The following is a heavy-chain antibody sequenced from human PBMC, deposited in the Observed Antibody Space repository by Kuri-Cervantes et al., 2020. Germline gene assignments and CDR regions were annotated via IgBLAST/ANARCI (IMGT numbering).Heavy chain of an antibody. V-gene: IGHV3-15*01. Sequence: GESLKISCAASGFTFSNAWMSWVRQAPGKGLEWVGRIKSKTDGGTTDYAAPVKGRFTISRDNSKNTLYLQMNWLRAEDTAVYYCARDGSVAGTLDYYYGMDVWGQGTTVTVSS. J-gene: IGHJ6*02. D-gene: IGHD6-19*01. CDR2: IKSKTDGGTT. CDR3: ARDGSVAGTLDYYYGMDV. CDR1: GFTFSNAW.